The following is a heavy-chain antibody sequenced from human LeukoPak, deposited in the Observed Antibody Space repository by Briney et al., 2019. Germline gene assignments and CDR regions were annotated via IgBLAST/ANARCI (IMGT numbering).Heavy chain of an antibody. D-gene: IGHD2-2*01. Sequence: ASVKVSCKASGYTFTSYYMHWVRQAPGQGLEWMGIINPSGGSTSYAQKFQGRVTMTRDTSTSTVYMELSSLRSEDTAVYYCARGLVVPAAMRYYYYYYGMDVWGQGTTVTVSS. CDR3: ARGLVVPAAMRYYYYYYGMDV. CDR1: GYTFTSYY. CDR2: INPSGGST. J-gene: IGHJ6*02. V-gene: IGHV1-46*01.